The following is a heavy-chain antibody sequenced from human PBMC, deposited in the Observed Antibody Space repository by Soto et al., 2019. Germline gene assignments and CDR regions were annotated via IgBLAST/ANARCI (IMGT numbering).Heavy chain of an antibody. CDR1: GGSISSRY. CDR2: IYNGEST. J-gene: IGHJ4*02. Sequence: QVQLKESGPGLVKPSETMSLTCTASGGSISSRYWNWIRQPPGKGLEWIGHIYNGESTNYNPSLKSRVTISVDTSKNQFSLKLGSVTAADTAVYYCAQTHGWPGFDYWGQGILVTVSS. D-gene: IGHD6-19*01. CDR3: AQTHGWPGFDY. V-gene: IGHV4-59*01.